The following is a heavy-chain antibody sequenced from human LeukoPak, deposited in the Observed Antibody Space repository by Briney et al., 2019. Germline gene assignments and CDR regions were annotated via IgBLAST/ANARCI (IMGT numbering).Heavy chain of an antibody. D-gene: IGHD6-19*01. CDR3: AKDMRSPYSSGWYYFDY. CDR1: GFTFDDYA. CDR2: ISWNSGSI. J-gene: IGHJ4*02. Sequence: GGSLRLSCAASGFTFDDYAMHWVRQAPGKGLGWVSGISWNSGSIGYADSVKGRFTISRDNAKNSLYLQMNSLRAEDTALYYCAKDMRSPYSSGWYYFDYWGQGTLVTVSS. V-gene: IGHV3-9*01.